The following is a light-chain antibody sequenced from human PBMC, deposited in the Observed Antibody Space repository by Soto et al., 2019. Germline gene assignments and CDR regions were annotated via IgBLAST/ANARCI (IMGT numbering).Light chain of an antibody. CDR2: KAS. J-gene: IGKJ4*01. Sequence: DSQMTQYPSTLSASIGDRVTITCRAGQSISSWLAWYQQKPGKAPKLLISKASTLQSGVPPRFSGSGSGTEFALTISSLQPDDFATYYCQQYESYPMTFCGGTKVDIK. V-gene: IGKV1-5*03. CDR3: QQYESYPMT. CDR1: QSISSW.